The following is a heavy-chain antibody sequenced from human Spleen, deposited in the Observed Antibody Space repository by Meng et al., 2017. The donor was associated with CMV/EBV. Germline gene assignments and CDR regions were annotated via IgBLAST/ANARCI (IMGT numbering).Heavy chain of an antibody. CDR2: IYTGGTT. CDR1: GFTFSSYA. Sequence: GESLKISCAASGFTFSSYAMSWVRQAPGKGLEWVSVIYTGGTTYYADSVKGRFTISRDNSKNTVYLQMNSLRAEDTAVYYCARDSSYQDFWSGYETGYYGMDVWGQGTTVTVSS. CDR3: ARDSSYQDFWSGYETGYYGMDV. D-gene: IGHD3-3*01. J-gene: IGHJ6*02. V-gene: IGHV3-53*01.